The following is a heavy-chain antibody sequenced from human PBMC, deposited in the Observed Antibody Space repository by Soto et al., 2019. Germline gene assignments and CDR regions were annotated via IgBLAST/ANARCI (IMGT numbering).Heavy chain of an antibody. CDR2: IYWDDDK. CDR3: AHTYSCTCVFDD. D-gene: IGHD6-13*01. V-gene: IGHV2-5*02. CDR1: GCSLSTSAVG. Sequence: SGRTSGNPTQTLTLHHTFPGCSLSTSAVGVGWIRQPPGKALEWLALIYWDDDKRYSPSLKSRLTITKDTSKNQVVLTMTNMDSVDIFIYYCAHTYSCTCVFDDWGQVTSVTVS. J-gene: IGHJ4*02.